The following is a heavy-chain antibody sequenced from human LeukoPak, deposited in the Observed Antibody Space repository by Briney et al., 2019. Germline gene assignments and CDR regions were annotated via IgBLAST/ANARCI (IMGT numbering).Heavy chain of an antibody. CDR3: ARDGGWYKNDAFDI. CDR2: IYSGGST. D-gene: IGHD6-19*01. J-gene: IGHJ3*02. Sequence: GGSLRLSCAASGFTVSSNHMSWVRQAPGKGLEWVSVIYSGGSTYYADSVKGRFTISRDNSKNTLYLQMNSLRAEDTAVYYCARDGGWYKNDAFDIWGQGTMVTVSS. V-gene: IGHV3-53*01. CDR1: GFTVSSNH.